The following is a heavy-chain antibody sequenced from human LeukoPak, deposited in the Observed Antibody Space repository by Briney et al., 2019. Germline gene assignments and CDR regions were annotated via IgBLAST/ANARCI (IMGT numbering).Heavy chain of an antibody. Sequence: GGSLRLSCAASGFTFSSYAMHWVRQAPGKGLEWVAVISYDGSNKYYADSVKGRFTISRDNSKNTLYLQMNSLRAEDTAVYYCVSGGCRYYYDSSGYCPLDYWGQGTLVTVSS. CDR2: ISYDGSNK. J-gene: IGHJ4*02. CDR3: VSGGCRYYYDSSGYCPLDY. CDR1: GFTFSSYA. V-gene: IGHV3-30-3*01. D-gene: IGHD3-22*01.